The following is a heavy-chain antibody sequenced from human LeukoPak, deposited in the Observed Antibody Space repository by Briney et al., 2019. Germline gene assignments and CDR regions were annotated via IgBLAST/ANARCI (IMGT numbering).Heavy chain of an antibody. Sequence: ASVKVSCKASGGTFSSYAINWVRQATGQGLEWMGWMNPNSGNTGYAQKFQGRVTMTRNTSISAAYMELSSLRSEDTAVYYCARGGYCSGGSCYRWFDPWGQGTLVTVSS. J-gene: IGHJ5*02. V-gene: IGHV1-8*02. CDR1: GGTFSSYA. D-gene: IGHD2-15*01. CDR2: MNPNSGNT. CDR3: ARGGYCSGGSCYRWFDP.